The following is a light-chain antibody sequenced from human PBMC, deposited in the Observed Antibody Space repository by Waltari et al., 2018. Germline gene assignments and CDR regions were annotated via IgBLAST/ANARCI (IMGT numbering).Light chain of an antibody. V-gene: IGKV3-11*01. Sequence: EIVLTQSPATLSWSPGERATLSCRASQSVSSYLGWYQQKPGQAPRLLIYEASNRATGIPARFSGSGSGTDFTLTISSLEPEDFAVYYCQHRIDWPHTFGQGTKLEIK. CDR1: QSVSSY. J-gene: IGKJ2*01. CDR3: QHRIDWPHT. CDR2: EAS.